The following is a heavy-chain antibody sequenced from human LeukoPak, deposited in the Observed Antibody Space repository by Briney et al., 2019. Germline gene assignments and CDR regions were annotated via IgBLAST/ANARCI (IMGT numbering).Heavy chain of an antibody. V-gene: IGHV1-69*13. CDR3: ARGVTLFGVVTDY. Sequence: ASVKVSCKASGGTFSSYAISWMRQAPGQGLEWMGGIIPIFGTANYAQKFQGRVTITADESTSTAYMELSSLRSEDTAVYYCARGVTLFGVVTDYWGQGTLVTVSS. CDR2: IIPIFGTA. D-gene: IGHD3-3*01. CDR1: GGTFSSYA. J-gene: IGHJ4*02.